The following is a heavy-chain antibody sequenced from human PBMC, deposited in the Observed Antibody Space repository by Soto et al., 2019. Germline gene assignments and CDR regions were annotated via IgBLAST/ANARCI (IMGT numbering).Heavy chain of an antibody. J-gene: IGHJ6*03. V-gene: IGHV4-39*01. CDR3: VTHGFQYHMDV. D-gene: IGHD3-10*01. Sequence: QLQLQESGPGLVKPSETLSLTCTVSGGSINSGTYYWGWIRQPPGKGLEWIGSIYNTGSTYYSPSLKRRVPVSIDTRTNRFSLRLSSVTAADTAVYYCVTHGFQYHMDVWGRGTQVTVSS. CDR1: GGSINSGTYY. CDR2: IYNTGST.